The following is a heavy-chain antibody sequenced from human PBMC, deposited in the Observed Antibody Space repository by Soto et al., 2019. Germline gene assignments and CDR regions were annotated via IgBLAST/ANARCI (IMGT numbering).Heavy chain of an antibody. J-gene: IGHJ4*02. CDR1: GCTLSDHY. CDR3: VRATYFSDSSGYTRCLDY. Sequence: PVGSLRLSCAGSGCTLSDHYIDWVRQARGKGLEWVDRSRDKPQGYSTAYAASVKGRFTTSRDESKNSAYLQMNSLKTEDTAVYYCVRATYFSDSSGYTRCLDYWGQGTLVTVSS. V-gene: IGHV3-72*01. CDR2: SRDKPQGYST. D-gene: IGHD3-22*01.